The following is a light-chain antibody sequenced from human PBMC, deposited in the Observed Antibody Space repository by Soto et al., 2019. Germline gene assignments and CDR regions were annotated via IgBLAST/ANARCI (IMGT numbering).Light chain of an antibody. CDR3: AAWEDSLNGVV. V-gene: IGLV1-44*01. Sequence: QSVLTQPPSASGTPGQRVTISCSGSSSNIGKNTVNWYQQLPGTAPTLLIYSNNQRPSGVPDRFSGSKSGTSASLAISGLQSEDEAEYYCAAWEDSLNGVVFGGGTKRTVL. CDR1: SSNIGKNT. CDR2: SNN. J-gene: IGLJ2*01.